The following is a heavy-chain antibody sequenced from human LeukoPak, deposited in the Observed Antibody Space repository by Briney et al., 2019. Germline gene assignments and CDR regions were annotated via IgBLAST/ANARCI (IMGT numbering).Heavy chain of an antibody. J-gene: IGHJ4*02. CDR1: GFAFNIYA. CDR2: IISNAGRT. D-gene: IGHD2-2*03. CDR3: VKDRTPDGYYSVDY. V-gene: IGHV3-23*01. Sequence: GGSLRLSCAASGFAFNIYAMNWVRQAPGKGLEWVALIISNAGRTEYADSVKGRFTIARDNSKYTLDLYMNSLRVEDTAVYYCVKDRTPDGYYSVDYWGQGTLVTVSS.